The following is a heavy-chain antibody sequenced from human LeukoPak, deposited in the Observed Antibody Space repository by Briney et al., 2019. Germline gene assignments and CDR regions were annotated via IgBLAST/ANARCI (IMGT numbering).Heavy chain of an antibody. D-gene: IGHD3-10*01. CDR2: IYHSGRT. J-gene: IGHJ4*02. V-gene: IGHV4-38-2*01. CDR3: ARGVYYYASGSYNIDY. Sequence: PSETLSLTCAVSGYSISSGYYWGWIQQPPGKGLEWIGSIYHSGRTDYNPSLRSRCTMSVDTSKNQFSLKLSSGAAADTAVYYCARGVYYYASGSYNIDYWGQGTLVTVSA. CDR1: GYSISSGYY.